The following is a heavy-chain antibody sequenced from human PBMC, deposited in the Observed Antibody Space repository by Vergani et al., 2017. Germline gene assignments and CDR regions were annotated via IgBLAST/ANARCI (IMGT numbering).Heavy chain of an antibody. V-gene: IGHV1-46*03. Sequence: QVQLVQSGAEVKKPGAPVKVSCKASGYTFTSYYMHWVRQAPGQGLEWMGIINPSGGSTSYAQKFQGRVTMTRDTSTSTVYMELSSLRSEDTAVYYCARDLGGLAYCGGDCYRDYWGQGTLVTVSS. D-gene: IGHD2-21*02. CDR3: ARDLGGLAYCGGDCYRDY. CDR2: INPSGGST. J-gene: IGHJ4*02. CDR1: GYTFTSYY.